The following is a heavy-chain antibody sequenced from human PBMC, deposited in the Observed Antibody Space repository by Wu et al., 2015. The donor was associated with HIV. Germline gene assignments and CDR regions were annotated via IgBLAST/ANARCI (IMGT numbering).Heavy chain of an antibody. V-gene: IGHV1-69*05. Sequence: QVQLVQSGAEVKKPDSSVKVSCQASGGTFTSYAFSWVRQAPGQGFEWMGGISPISETPDYAQKFQGRVTIATDKSTSTVYMEFSSLRSEDTAMYYCAGRRPEWRHLTAWGQGTLVTVSS. CDR2: ISPISETP. CDR3: AGRRPEWRHLTA. D-gene: IGHD1-26*01. J-gene: IGHJ4*02. CDR1: GGTFTSYA.